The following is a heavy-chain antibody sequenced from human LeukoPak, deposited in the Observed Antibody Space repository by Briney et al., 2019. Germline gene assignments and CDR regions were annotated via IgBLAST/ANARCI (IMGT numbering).Heavy chain of an antibody. CDR3: ARRYYDSSGSMDAFDI. CDR2: IYYSGST. CDR1: GGSISSSSYY. Sequence: SETLSLTCTVSGGSISSSSYYWGWIRQPPGKGLEWIGSIYYSGSTYYNPPLKSRVTISVDTSKNQFSLKLSSVTAVDTAVYYCARRYYDSSGSMDAFDIWGQGTMVTVSS. D-gene: IGHD3-22*01. J-gene: IGHJ3*02. V-gene: IGHV4-39*07.